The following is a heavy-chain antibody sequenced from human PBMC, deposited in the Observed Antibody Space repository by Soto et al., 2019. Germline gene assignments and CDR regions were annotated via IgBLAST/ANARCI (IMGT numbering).Heavy chain of an antibody. D-gene: IGHD4-17*01. CDR2: IYYSGST. CDR3: ARRMTTVTTGWYFDL. J-gene: IGHJ2*01. Sequence: QLQLQESGPGLVKPSETLSLTCTVSGGSISSSSYYWGWIRQPPGKGLEWIGSIYYSGSTDYNPSRKGRVTISVDTSKNQCSRKLSSVTAADTAVYYCARRMTTVTTGWYFDLWGRGTLVTVSS. V-gene: IGHV4-39*01. CDR1: GGSISSSSYY.